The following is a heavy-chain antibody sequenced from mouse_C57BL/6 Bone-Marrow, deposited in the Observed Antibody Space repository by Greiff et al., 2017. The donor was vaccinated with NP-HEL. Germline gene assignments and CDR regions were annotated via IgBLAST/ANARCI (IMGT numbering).Heavy chain of an antibody. Sequence: VQLKESGAELVRPGASVKLSCTASGFNIKDDYMHWVKQRPEQGLEWIGWIDPENGDTDYASKFQGKATITADTSSNTAYLQLSSLTSEDTAVYYCTTRANYFDYWGQGTTLTVSA. CDR2: IDPENGDT. J-gene: IGHJ2*01. CDR3: TTRANYFDY. V-gene: IGHV14-4*01. CDR1: GFNIKDDY.